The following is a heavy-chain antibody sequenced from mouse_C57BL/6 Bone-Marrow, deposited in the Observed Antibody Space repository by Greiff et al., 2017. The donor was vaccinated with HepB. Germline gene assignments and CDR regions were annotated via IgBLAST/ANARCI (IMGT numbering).Heavy chain of an antibody. V-gene: IGHV1-19*01. D-gene: IGHD2-14*01. CDR3: ARSREYDESPYYAMDY. Sequence: EVQLQQSGPVLVKPGASVKMSCKASGYTFTDYYMNWVKQSHGKSLEWIGVINPYNGGTSYNQKFKGKATLTVDKSSSTAYMELNSLTSEDSAVYYCARSREYDESPYYAMDYWGQGTSVTVSS. J-gene: IGHJ4*01. CDR1: GYTFTDYY. CDR2: INPYNGGT.